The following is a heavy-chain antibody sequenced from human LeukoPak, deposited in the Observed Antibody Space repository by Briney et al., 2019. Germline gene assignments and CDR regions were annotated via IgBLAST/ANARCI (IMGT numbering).Heavy chain of an antibody. D-gene: IGHD3-3*01. Sequence: ASVKVSCKASGYTFTSYGISWVRQAPGQGLEWMGWISAYNGNTNYAQKPQGRVTMTTDTSTSTAYMELRSLRSDDTAVYYCARVTYYDFWSDLDYYYYGMDVWGQGTTVTVSS. J-gene: IGHJ6*02. V-gene: IGHV1-18*01. CDR2: ISAYNGNT. CDR1: GYTFTSYG. CDR3: ARVTYYDFWSDLDYYYYGMDV.